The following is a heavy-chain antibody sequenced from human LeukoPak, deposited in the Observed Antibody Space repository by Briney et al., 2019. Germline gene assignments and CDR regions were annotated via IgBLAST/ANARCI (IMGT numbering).Heavy chain of an antibody. CDR1: GYTFTSYG. J-gene: IGHJ4*02. V-gene: IGHV1-18*01. Sequence: ASVKVSCKASGYTFTSYGISWVRQAPGQGLEWMGWNSAYNGNTNYAQKLQGRVTMTTDTSTSTAYMELRSLRSDDTAVYYCARASYYYDSSGYYTSSFDYWGQGTLVTVSS. CDR2: NSAYNGNT. CDR3: ARASYYYDSSGYYTSSFDY. D-gene: IGHD3-22*01.